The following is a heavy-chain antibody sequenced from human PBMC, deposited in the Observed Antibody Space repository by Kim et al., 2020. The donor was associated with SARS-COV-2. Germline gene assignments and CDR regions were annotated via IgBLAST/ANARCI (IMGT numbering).Heavy chain of an antibody. CDR2: VSSDGGNE. V-gene: IGHV3-30*18. J-gene: IGHJ4*02. D-gene: IGHD4-17*01. CDR1: GFTFRTFA. Sequence: GGSLRLSCAASGFTFRTFAMHWVRQAPGKGLEWVAVVSSDGGNEFYADSVKGRFTISRDNSKNTLYLQMNSLNTEDTAAYYCAKQGSVYGDFDHWGQETRVTVSS. CDR3: AKQGSVYGDFDH.